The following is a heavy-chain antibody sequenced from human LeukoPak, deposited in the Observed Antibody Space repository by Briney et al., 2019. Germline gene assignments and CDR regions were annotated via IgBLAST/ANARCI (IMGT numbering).Heavy chain of an antibody. CDR1: GGSISSSSYY. Sequence: SETLSLTCTVSGGSISSSSYYWGWIRQPPGKGLEWIGSIYYSGSTYYNPSLKSRVTISVDTSKNQFSLKLSSVTAADTAVYYCARAPLWFGELPGAFDIWGQGTMVTVSS. D-gene: IGHD3-10*01. V-gene: IGHV4-39*07. CDR2: IYYSGST. J-gene: IGHJ3*02. CDR3: ARAPLWFGELPGAFDI.